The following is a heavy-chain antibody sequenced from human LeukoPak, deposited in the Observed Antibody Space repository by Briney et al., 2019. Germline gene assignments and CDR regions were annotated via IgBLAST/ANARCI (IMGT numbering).Heavy chain of an antibody. V-gene: IGHV3-23*01. CDR2: ISGSGGST. J-gene: IGHJ4*02. CDR1: GFTFSSYA. D-gene: IGHD4-17*01. CDR3: AKARYGDYVAPVGDPFDY. Sequence: GGSLRLSCAASGFTFSSYAMSWVRQAPGKGLEWVSAISGSGGSTYYADSVKGRFTISRDNSKNTLYLQMNSLRAEGTAVYYCAKARYGDYVAPVGDPFDYWGQGTLVTVSS.